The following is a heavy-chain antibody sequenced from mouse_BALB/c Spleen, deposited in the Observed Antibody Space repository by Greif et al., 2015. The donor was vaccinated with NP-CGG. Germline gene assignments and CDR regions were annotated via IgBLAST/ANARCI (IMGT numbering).Heavy chain of an antibody. V-gene: IGHV1-80*01. D-gene: IGHD2-4*01. J-gene: IGHJ4*01. CDR2: IYPGDGDT. Sequence: VQLQQSGAELVRPGSSVKISCKASGYAFSSYWMNWVKQRPGQGLEWIGQIYPGDGDTNYNGKFKGKATLTADKSSSTAYMQLSSLTSEESAVYFCARYDYDYYAMDYWGQGTSVTVSS. CDR1: GYAFSSYW. CDR3: ARYDYDYYAMDY.